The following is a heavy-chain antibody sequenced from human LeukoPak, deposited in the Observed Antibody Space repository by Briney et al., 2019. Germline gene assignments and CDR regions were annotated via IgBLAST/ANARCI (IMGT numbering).Heavy chain of an antibody. CDR2: ISPSSTYI. CDR1: GFTVITND. J-gene: IGHJ6*03. D-gene: IGHD2-2*02. Sequence: GGSLRLSCAASGFTVITNDMTWVRQAPGKGLEWVSSISPSSTYIYYADSVRGRLTISRDNAKNSLYLQMDSLRAEDTAVYYCARANQMLYPNYYYYLDVWGKGTTVSVSS. V-gene: IGHV3-21*01. CDR3: ARANQMLYPNYYYYLDV.